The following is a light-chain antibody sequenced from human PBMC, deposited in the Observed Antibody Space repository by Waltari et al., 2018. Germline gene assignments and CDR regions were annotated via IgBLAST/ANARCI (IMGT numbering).Light chain of an antibody. CDR1: SSDVGGCKY. V-gene: IGLV2-14*01. CDR2: EVS. CDR3: CSCTTTYTRV. J-gene: IGLJ3*02. Sequence: QSALTQPASVSGSPGQSITISCTGTSSDVGGCKYVSWYQQHPGKAPTLVLYEVSNRPSGVSNHFSGSKSGNTASLTISGLQAEDEADYYCCSCTTTYTRVFGGGTKLTVL.